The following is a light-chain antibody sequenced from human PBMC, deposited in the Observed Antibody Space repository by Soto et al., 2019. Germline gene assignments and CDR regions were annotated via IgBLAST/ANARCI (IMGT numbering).Light chain of an antibody. V-gene: IGKV3-20*01. CDR3: QQYGSSPPALT. CDR2: GAS. CDR1: QSVSSSY. Sequence: EIVLTQSPGTLSLSPGERATLSCRASQSVSSSYLAWYQQKPGQAPRLLIYGASSRATGIPDRFSGSGSGTDFPLTISRLEPEDFAVYYCQQYGSSPPALTFGGGTKVEIK. J-gene: IGKJ4*01.